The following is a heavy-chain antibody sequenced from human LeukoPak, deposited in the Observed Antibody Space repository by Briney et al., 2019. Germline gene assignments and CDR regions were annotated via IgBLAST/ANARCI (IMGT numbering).Heavy chain of an antibody. D-gene: IGHD3-3*01. CDR2: INPSGGST. J-gene: IGHJ4*02. V-gene: IGHV1-46*01. CDR1: GYTFTSYY. Sequence: ASVKVSCKASGYTFTSYYMHWVRQAPGQGLEWMGIINPSGGSTSYAQKFQGRVTMTRDTSTSTVYMELSSLRSEDTAVYYCARDPQRITIFGVVIWGREGDDYWGQGTLVTVSS. CDR3: ARDPQRITIFGVVIWGREGDDY.